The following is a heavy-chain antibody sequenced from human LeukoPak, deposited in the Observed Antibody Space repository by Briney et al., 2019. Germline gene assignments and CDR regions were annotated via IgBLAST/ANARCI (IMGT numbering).Heavy chain of an antibody. D-gene: IGHD3-16*01. CDR1: GFTVSDYH. Sequence: GGSLRLSCAASGFTVSDYHIDWVRQAPGKGLEWIGRIRNKLRESKTEYVASVNGRFTISRDDSHNSVYLQMDSLKSEDTAVYFCSRDGGDSYHSAFDFWGQGTLVIVSS. V-gene: IGHV3-72*01. CDR3: SRDGGDSYHSAFDF. J-gene: IGHJ3*01. CDR2: IRNKLRESKT.